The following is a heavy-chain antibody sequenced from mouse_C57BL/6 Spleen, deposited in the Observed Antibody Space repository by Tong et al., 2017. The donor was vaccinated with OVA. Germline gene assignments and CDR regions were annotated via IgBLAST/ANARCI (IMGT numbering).Heavy chain of an antibody. D-gene: IGHD1-1*01. CDR2: IDPEDGET. CDR3: ARITTVVATRDYFDY. Sequence: VQLQESGAELVKPGASVKLSCTASGFNIKDYYMHWVKQRTEQGLEWIGRIDPEDGETKYAPKFQGKATITADTSSNTAYLQLSSLTSEDTAVYYCARITTVVATRDYFDYWGQGTTLTVSS. J-gene: IGHJ2*01. V-gene: IGHV14-2*01. CDR1: GFNIKDYY.